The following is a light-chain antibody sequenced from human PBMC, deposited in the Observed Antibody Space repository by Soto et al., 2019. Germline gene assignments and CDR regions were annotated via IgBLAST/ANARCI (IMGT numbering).Light chain of an antibody. V-gene: IGKV3D-20*02. CDR1: QSVSSNY. J-gene: IGKJ5*01. Sequence: IVLMQSPGTLSLSPGERSTRSCMAIQSVSSNYLVGYQQKPGQATRLLIYGASGRATGIPDRFSGSASGTDFPLTISRLEAEDFTVYCCQQRSYWPLTFGQGTRLEN. CDR2: GAS. CDR3: QQRSYWPLT.